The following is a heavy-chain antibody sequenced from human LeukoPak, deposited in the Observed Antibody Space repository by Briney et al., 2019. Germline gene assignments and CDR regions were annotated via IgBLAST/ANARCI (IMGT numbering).Heavy chain of an antibody. CDR2: ISSSGSTI. CDR3: ARGDCSGGSCFYFDY. D-gene: IGHD2-15*01. CDR1: GFTFSSYE. V-gene: IGHV3-48*03. Sequence: QPGGSLRLSCAASGFTFSSYEMNWVRQVPGKGLEWVSYISSSGSTIYYADSVKGRFTISRDNAKNSLYPQMNSLRAEDTAVYYCARGDCSGGSCFYFDYWGQGTLVTVSS. J-gene: IGHJ4*02.